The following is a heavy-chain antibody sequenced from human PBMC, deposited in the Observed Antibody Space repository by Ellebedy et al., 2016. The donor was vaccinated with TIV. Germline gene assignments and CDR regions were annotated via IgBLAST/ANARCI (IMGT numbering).Heavy chain of an antibody. D-gene: IGHD3-22*01. V-gene: IGHV3-21*01. Sequence: PGGSLRLSCAASGFSFSSYSMNWVRQAPGKGLEWVSSISDSSTFIYYADSVKGRFTSSRDNAKNSLFLQMDSLRAEDTAVYYCARYNYYDSSGYSVNAFDIWGQGTMVTVSS. CDR2: ISDSSTFI. J-gene: IGHJ3*02. CDR1: GFSFSSYS. CDR3: ARYNYYDSSGYSVNAFDI.